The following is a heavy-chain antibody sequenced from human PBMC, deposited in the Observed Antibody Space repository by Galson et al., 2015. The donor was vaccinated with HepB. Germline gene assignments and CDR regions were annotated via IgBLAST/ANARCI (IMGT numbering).Heavy chain of an antibody. CDR3: AKGQYYYYYYIDV. V-gene: IGHV3-30*18. J-gene: IGHJ6*03. Sequence: SLRLSCAASGFTFSSYGMHWVRQAPGKGLEWVAVISYDGSNKYYADSVKGRFTISRDNSKNTLYLQMNSLRAEDTAVYYCAKGQYYYYYYIDVWGKGTTVTVSS. CDR2: ISYDGSNK. CDR1: GFTFSSYG.